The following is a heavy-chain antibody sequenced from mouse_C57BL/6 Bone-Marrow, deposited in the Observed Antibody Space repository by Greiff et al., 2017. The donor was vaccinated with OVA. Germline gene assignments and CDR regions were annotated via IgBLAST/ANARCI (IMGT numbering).Heavy chain of an antibody. D-gene: IGHD2-3*01. V-gene: IGHV14-4*01. J-gene: IGHJ1*03. Sequence: EVKLMESGAELVRPGASVKLSCTASGFNIKDDYMHWVKQRPEQGLEWIGWIDPENGDTEYASKFQGKATITADTSSNTAYLQLSSLTSEDTAVYYCTFYDGYYPWYFDVWGTGTTVTVSS. CDR1: GFNIKDDY. CDR2: IDPENGDT. CDR3: TFYDGYYPWYFDV.